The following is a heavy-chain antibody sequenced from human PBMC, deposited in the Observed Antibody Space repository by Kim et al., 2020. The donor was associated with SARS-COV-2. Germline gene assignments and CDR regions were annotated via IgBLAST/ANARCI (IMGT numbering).Heavy chain of an antibody. J-gene: IGHJ6*03. CDR1: GYTFTGYY. Sequence: ASVKVSCKASGYTFTGYYMHWVRQAPGQGLEWMGRINPNSGGTNYAQKFQGRVTMTRDTSISTAYMELSRLRSDDMAVYYCAREPPYYDILTGYPTDYYYDYMDVWGKGTTVTVSS. CDR2: INPNSGGT. CDR3: AREPPYYDILTGYPTDYYYDYMDV. V-gene: IGHV1-2*06. D-gene: IGHD3-9*01.